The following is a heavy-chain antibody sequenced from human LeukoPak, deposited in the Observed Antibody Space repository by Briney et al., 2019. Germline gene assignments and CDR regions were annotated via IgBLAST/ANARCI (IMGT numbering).Heavy chain of an antibody. V-gene: IGHV4-59*01. Sequence: PSETLSLTCAVYGGSFSGYYWSWIRQPPGKGLEWIGYIYYSGSTNYNPSLKSRVTISVDMSKNQFSLKLTSVTAADTAVYYCATPSSGYKIDAFDVWGQGTVVAVSS. CDR3: ATPSSGYKIDAFDV. CDR2: IYYSGST. CDR1: GGSFSGYY. J-gene: IGHJ3*01. D-gene: IGHD3-22*01.